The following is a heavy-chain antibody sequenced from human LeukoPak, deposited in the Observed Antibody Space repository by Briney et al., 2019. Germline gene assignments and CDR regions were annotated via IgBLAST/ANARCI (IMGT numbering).Heavy chain of an antibody. J-gene: IGHJ6*03. CDR2: ISYSSSYI. CDR1: GFIFSSHN. D-gene: IGHD3-10*01. V-gene: IGHV3-21*01. Sequence: GGSLRLSCAASGFIFSSHNMSWVRQAPGKGLEWVSSISYSSSYIKYADLVKGRISISRDNAKNSLYLQMNSLKGDDTAVYYCAKDSAFYYIDVWGKGTTVIISS. CDR3: AKDSAFYYIDV.